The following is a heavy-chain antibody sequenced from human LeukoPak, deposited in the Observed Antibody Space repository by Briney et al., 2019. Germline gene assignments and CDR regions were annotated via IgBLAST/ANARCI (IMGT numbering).Heavy chain of an antibody. D-gene: IGHD2-15*01. CDR2: IYYSGST. V-gene: IGHV4-39*07. J-gene: IGHJ5*02. CDR1: GGSISSSSYY. Sequence: PSETLSLTCTVSGGSISSSSYYWGWIRQPPGKGLEWIGSIYYSGSTYYNPSLKSRVTISVDTSKNQFSLKLSSVTAADTAVYYCARDLSCSGGSCRSRRVRFDPWGQGTLVTVSS. CDR3: ARDLSCSGGSCRSRRVRFDP.